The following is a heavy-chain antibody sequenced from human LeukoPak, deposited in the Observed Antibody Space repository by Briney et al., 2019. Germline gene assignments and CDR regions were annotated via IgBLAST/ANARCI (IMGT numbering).Heavy chain of an antibody. CDR3: TKGSASSRPYFFDY. J-gene: IGHJ4*02. Sequence: PGESLRLSCGASGFTFSNYAMTWVRQAPGKGLEWVSSITGSGGDTYHADSVKGRFTIPRDNSKNTLYLQMNSLRAEDTALYYCTKGSASSRPYFFDYWGQGILVTVSS. CDR1: GFTFSNYA. D-gene: IGHD2-15*01. V-gene: IGHV3-23*01. CDR2: ITGSGGDT.